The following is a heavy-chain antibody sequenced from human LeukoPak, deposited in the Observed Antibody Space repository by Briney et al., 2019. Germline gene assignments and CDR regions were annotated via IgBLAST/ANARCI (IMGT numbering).Heavy chain of an antibody. Sequence: SETLSLTCAVYGGSFSGYYWSWIRQPPGKGLEWIGEINHSGSTNYNPSLKSRATISVDTSKNQFSLKLSSVTAADTAVYYCASSPMHSALIVYDYWGQGTLVTVSS. D-gene: IGHD2-2*01. CDR3: ASSPMHSALIVYDY. J-gene: IGHJ4*02. V-gene: IGHV4-34*01. CDR1: GGSFSGYY. CDR2: INHSGST.